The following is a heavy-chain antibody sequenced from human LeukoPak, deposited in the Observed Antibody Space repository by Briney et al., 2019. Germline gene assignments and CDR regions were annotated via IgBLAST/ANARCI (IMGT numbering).Heavy chain of an antibody. CDR1: GGSISSSSYY. CDR3: ARQRADYFYHYLDA. J-gene: IGHJ6*03. Sequence: PSETLSLTCTVSGGSISSSSYYWDWIRQPPGKGIEWIGNVYYGGNTFYNSSLESRVTISVDMSKNQFSLKLTSLTAADTAVYYCARQRADYFYHYLDAWGKGTSVTVSS. V-gene: IGHV4-39*01. CDR2: VYYGGNT.